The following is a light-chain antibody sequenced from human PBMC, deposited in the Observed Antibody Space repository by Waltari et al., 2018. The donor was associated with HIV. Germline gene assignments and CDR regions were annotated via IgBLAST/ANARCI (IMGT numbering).Light chain of an antibody. CDR2: RND. J-gene: IGLJ3*02. Sequence: QSVLTQPPSASGTPGQRVSISCSGSSSNIGSNYVYWYQQLPGPAPKLLMERNDERPSGVPGRFSGSKSGTSASLAISGLRSEDEAEYYCAAWEDSLSAWVFGGGTKLTVL. CDR1: SSNIGSNY. V-gene: IGLV1-47*01. CDR3: AAWEDSLSAWV.